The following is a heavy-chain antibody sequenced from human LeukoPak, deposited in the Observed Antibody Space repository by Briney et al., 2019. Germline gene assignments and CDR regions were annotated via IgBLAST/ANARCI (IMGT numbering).Heavy chain of an antibody. D-gene: IGHD3-10*01. J-gene: IGHJ4*02. V-gene: IGHV3-48*03. CDR1: GFTFSSYE. CDR3: ARESTMVRGLINY. Sequence: PGGSLRLSCAASGFTFSSYEMNWVRQAPGKGLEWVSYISSSGSTIYYADSVKGRFTISRDNAKNSLYLQMNSLRAEDTALYHCARESTMVRGLINYWGQGTLVTVSS. CDR2: ISSSGSTI.